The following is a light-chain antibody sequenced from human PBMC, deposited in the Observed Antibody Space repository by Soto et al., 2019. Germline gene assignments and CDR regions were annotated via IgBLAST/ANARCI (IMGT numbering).Light chain of an antibody. CDR1: SSNIGAGYD. V-gene: IGLV1-40*01. CDR3: CSYAGDLAL. CDR2: AFT. J-gene: IGLJ2*01. Sequence: QSVLTQPPSVSGAPGQRVSISCTWNSSNIGAGYDVHWYQKGLHTAPKLVIYAFTERPSGVPARFSGSRSASSASLAVTGLQAEDEADYYCCSYAGDLALFGGGTKLTVL.